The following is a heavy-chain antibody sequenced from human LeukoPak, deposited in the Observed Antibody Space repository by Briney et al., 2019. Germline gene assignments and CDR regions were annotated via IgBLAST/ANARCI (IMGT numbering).Heavy chain of an antibody. Sequence: PGGSLRLSCAASGFTFSSYAMSWVRQAPGKGLEWVSAISGSGGSTYYADSVKGWFTFSRDNSKNTLYLQMNSPRAEDTAVYYCARGTTMALDYWGQGTLVTVSS. CDR3: ARGTTMALDY. D-gene: IGHD4/OR15-4a*01. V-gene: IGHV3-23*01. J-gene: IGHJ4*02. CDR1: GFTFSSYA. CDR2: ISGSGGST.